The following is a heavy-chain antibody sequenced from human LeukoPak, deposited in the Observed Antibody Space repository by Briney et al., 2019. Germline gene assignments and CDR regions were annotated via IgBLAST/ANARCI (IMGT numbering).Heavy chain of an antibody. V-gene: IGHV4-34*01. Sequence: SETLSLTCAVYGGSFSGYYWSWIRQPPGKGLEWIGEINHSGSTNYNPSLKSRVTISVDTSKNQFSLKLSSVTAADTAVYYCARGRVAAAGFWLRWFDPWGQGTLVTVSS. CDR1: GGSFSGYY. CDR2: INHSGST. CDR3: ARGRVAAAGFWLRWFDP. J-gene: IGHJ5*02. D-gene: IGHD6-13*01.